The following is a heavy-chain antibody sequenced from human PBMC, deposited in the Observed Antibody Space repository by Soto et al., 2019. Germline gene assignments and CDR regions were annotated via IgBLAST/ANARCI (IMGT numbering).Heavy chain of an antibody. CDR3: ARVFDTYYFDS. CDR1: GVTLTNVW. J-gene: IGHJ4*02. Sequence: PGGSLRLSCAVSGVTLTNVWMNWVRQAPGKGPEWVGRIKSNTDGGTTDYAAPVKGRFTVSRDDSENTLYLQMNSLRAEDTAVYYCARVFDTYYFDSWGQGNMVTVSS. D-gene: IGHD3-9*01. V-gene: IGHV3-15*07. CDR2: IKSNTDGGTT.